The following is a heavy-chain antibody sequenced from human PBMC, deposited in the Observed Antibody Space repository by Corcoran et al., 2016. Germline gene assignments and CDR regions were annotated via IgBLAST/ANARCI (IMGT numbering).Heavy chain of an antibody. Sequence: QVQLVESGGGVVQPGRSLRLSCAASGFTFSSYGMHWVRQAPGKGLEWVAVISYDGSNKYYADSVKGRFTISRDNSKNTLYLQMNSLRAEETAVYYCAKVAMTHGSSGYYWGQGTLVTVSS. J-gene: IGHJ4*02. V-gene: IGHV3-30*18. CDR1: GFTFSSYG. CDR2: ISYDGSNK. D-gene: IGHD2-2*01. CDR3: AKVAMTHGSSGYY.